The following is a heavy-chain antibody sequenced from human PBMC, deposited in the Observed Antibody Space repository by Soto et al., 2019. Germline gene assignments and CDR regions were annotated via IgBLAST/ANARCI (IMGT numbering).Heavy chain of an antibody. CDR2: IIPMFGTT. Sequence: SVKVPCKASGGAFSSSSINWVRQAPGQGLEWMGGIIPMFGTTNYAQKLQGRVTLTADESTSTAYMEMTDLRSEDTAVYYCAEGGGGYDTWGQGTLVTVSS. J-gene: IGHJ5*02. CDR3: AEGGGGYDT. V-gene: IGHV1-69*13. CDR1: GGAFSSSS. D-gene: IGHD3-22*01.